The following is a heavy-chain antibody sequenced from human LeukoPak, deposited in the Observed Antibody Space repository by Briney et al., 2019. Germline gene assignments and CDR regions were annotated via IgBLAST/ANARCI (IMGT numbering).Heavy chain of an antibody. J-gene: IGHJ2*01. CDR3: ARGAVLNWYFDL. CDR2: IYHSGST. CDR1: GGSISSSSYY. D-gene: IGHD6-19*01. Sequence: SETLSLTCTVSGGSISSSSYYWGWIRQPPGKGLEWIGSIYHSGSTYYNPSLKSRVTISVDTSKNQFSLKVSSVTAADTAVYYCARGAVLNWYFDLWGRGTLVTVSS. V-gene: IGHV4-39*07.